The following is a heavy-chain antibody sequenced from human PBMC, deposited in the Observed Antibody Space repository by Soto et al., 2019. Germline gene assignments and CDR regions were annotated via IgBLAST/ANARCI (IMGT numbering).Heavy chain of an antibody. CDR3: ATSPTFHWTSWNYYYYYGMDV. CDR1: GYTLTELS. Sequence: GASVKVSCKVSGYTLTELSMHWVRQTPGKGLEWMGGFDPEDGETIYAQKFQGRVTMTEDTSTDTAYMELSSRRSEDTAVYYCATSPTFHWTSWNYYYYYGMDVWGQGTTVTVSS. CDR2: FDPEDGET. J-gene: IGHJ6*02. D-gene: IGHD1-1*01. V-gene: IGHV1-24*01.